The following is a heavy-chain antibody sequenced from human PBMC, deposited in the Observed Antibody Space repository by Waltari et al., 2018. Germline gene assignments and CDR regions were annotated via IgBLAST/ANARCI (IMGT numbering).Heavy chain of an antibody. CDR1: GGSISSYY. D-gene: IGHD1-26*01. Sequence: QVQLQESGPGLVKPSETLSLTCTVSGGSISSYYWSWIRQPPGKGLECIGYIYYSGSTNYNPSLKSRVTISVDTSKNQFSLKLSSVTAADTAVYYCARFSGSYYAFDIWGQGTMVTVSS. CDR2: IYYSGST. V-gene: IGHV4-59*01. CDR3: ARFSGSYYAFDI. J-gene: IGHJ3*02.